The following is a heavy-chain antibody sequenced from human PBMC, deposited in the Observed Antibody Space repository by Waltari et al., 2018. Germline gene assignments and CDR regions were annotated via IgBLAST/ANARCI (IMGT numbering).Heavy chain of an antibody. V-gene: IGHV3-74*01. J-gene: IGHJ4*02. Sequence: EVQLVEAGGGLVQPGGSLRLSCAASGFTISTYWMHWVRQGPGKGRVWVSRINTDGSSATDTDSVKGRFTISRDNAKNTLYLQMNSLRAEDTSVYYCARVRCTTSNCPYFFDYWGQGTLVTVSS. CDR2: INTDGSSA. D-gene: IGHD2-8*01. CDR1: GFTISTYW. CDR3: ARVRCTTSNCPYFFDY.